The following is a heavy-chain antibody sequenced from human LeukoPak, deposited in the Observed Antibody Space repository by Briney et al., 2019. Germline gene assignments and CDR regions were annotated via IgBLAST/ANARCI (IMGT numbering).Heavy chain of an antibody. D-gene: IGHD1/OR15-1a*01. V-gene: IGHV4-34*01. CDR3: ARRSYTRYNWNKSFDY. CDR2: INHSGST. CDR1: GGSFSGYY. Sequence: SETLSLTCTVYGGSFSGYYWSWIRQPPGKGLEWIGEINHSGSTNYNPSLKSRVTISVDTSKNQFSLKLSSVTAADTAVYYCARRSYTRYNWNKSFDYWGQGTLVTVSS. J-gene: IGHJ4*02.